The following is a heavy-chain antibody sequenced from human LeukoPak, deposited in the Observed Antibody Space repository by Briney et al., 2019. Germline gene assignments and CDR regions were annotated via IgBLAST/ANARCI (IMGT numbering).Heavy chain of an antibody. V-gene: IGHV1-46*01. CDR3: ARANGGGLDY. Sequence: ASVKVSCKTSGYTFSTYYMHWVRQAPGQGLEWLGIIHPTDGSTSYTQKIQGRVTMTRDTATGTVYLELSSLRSEDTAVYWCARANGGGLDYWGQGTLITVSS. CDR2: IHPTDGST. D-gene: IGHD3-10*01. J-gene: IGHJ4*02. CDR1: GYTFSTYY.